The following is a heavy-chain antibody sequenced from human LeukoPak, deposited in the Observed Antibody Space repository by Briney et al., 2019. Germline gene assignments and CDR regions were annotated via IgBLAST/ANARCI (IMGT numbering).Heavy chain of an antibody. V-gene: IGHV3-7*03. Sequence: GGSLRLSCAASGFTFSSYSMNWVRQAPGKGLEWVANIKQDGSEKYYVDSVKGRFTISRDNAKNSLYLQMNSLRVEDTAIYYCARDLDSWGQGTLVTVSS. CDR2: IKQDGSEK. CDR1: GFTFSSYS. CDR3: ARDLDS. J-gene: IGHJ4*02.